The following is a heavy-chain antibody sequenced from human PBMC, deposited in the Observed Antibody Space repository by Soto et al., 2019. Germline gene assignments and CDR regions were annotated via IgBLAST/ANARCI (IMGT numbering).Heavy chain of an antibody. CDR1: GFTFSSYG. Sequence: GGSLRLSCAASGFTFSSYGMHWVRQAPGKGLEWVAVIWYDGSNKYYADSVKGRFTISRDNSKNTLYLQMNSLRAEDTAVYYCARGVEARDYYYGMDVWGQGTTVTVSS. CDR3: ARGVEARDYYYGMDV. CDR2: IWYDGSNK. D-gene: IGHD2-15*01. V-gene: IGHV3-33*01. J-gene: IGHJ6*02.